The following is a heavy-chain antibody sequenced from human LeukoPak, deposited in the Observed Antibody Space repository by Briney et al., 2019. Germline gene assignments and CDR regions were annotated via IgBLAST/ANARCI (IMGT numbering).Heavy chain of an antibody. D-gene: IGHD2-2*01. J-gene: IGHJ3*02. CDR2: ISYDGSNK. CDR1: GFTFSSYA. CDR3: ARTLDASWAFDI. Sequence: GGSLRLSCAASGFTFSSYAMHWVRQAPGKGLEWVAVISYDGSNKYYADSVKGRFTISRDNSKNTLYLQMNSLRAEDTAVYYCARTLDASWAFDIWGQGTMVTVSS. V-gene: IGHV3-30*14.